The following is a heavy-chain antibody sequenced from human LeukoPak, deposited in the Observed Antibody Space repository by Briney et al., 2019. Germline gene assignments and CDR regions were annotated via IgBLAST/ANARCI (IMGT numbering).Heavy chain of an antibody. CDR3: ARVTYYYGSGSYSHFDY. Sequence: NPSETLSLTCVVSGGSFSGYYWNWIRQSPGKGLEWIGEINHSGSTNYNPSLKSRVTISVDTSKNQFSLKLSSVTAADTAVYYCARVTYYYGSGSYSHFDYWGQGTLVTVSS. V-gene: IGHV4-34*01. CDR1: GGSFSGYY. CDR2: INHSGST. D-gene: IGHD3-10*01. J-gene: IGHJ4*02.